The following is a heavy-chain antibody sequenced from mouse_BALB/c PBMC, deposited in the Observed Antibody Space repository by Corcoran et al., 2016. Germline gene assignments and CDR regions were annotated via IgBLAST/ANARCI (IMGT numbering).Heavy chain of an antibody. V-gene: IGHV1-9*01. CDR1: GYTFRSYW. Sequence: QVQLQQSGAELMKTGASVKISCKATGYTFRSYWIEWVKQRPGHGLEWIGEILPGSGSTNYNEKFKGKATFTADTSSNTAYMQLSSLTSEDSAVYYCARYYRYAMDYWGQGTSVTVSS. D-gene: IGHD2-14*01. J-gene: IGHJ4*01. CDR3: ARYYRYAMDY. CDR2: ILPGSGST.